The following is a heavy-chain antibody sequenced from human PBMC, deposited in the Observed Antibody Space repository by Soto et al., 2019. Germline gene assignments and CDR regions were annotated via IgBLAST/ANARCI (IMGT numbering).Heavy chain of an antibody. CDR3: ARAGGSSGWHFDY. CDR1: GGSISSGGYS. V-gene: IGHV4-30-2*01. CDR2: IYHSGST. D-gene: IGHD6-19*01. J-gene: IGHJ4*02. Sequence: QLQLQESGSGLVKPSQTLSLTCAVSGGSISSGGYSWSWIRQPPVKGLEWIGYIYHSGSTYYNPSLKSRVTISVDRSKNQFSLKLSSVTAADTAVYYCARAGGSSGWHFDYWGQGTLVTVSS.